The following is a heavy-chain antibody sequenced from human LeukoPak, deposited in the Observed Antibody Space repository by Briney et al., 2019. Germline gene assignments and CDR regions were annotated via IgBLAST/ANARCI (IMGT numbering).Heavy chain of an antibody. Sequence: ASVKVSCKASGYTFTGYYMHWVRQAPGQGLEWMGIINPSGGSTSYAQKFQGRVTMTRDTSTSTVYMELSSLRSEDTAVYYCARDSGGYYYDSSGYYAYGMDVWGQGTTITVSS. V-gene: IGHV1-46*01. J-gene: IGHJ6*02. CDR1: GYTFTGYY. CDR3: ARDSGGYYYDSSGYYAYGMDV. CDR2: INPSGGST. D-gene: IGHD3-22*01.